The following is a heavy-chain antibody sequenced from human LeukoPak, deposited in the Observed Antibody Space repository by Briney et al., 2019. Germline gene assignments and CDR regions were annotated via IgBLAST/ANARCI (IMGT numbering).Heavy chain of an antibody. J-gene: IGHJ6*02. CDR2: INPNSGGT. Sequence: ASVKVSCKASGYSFTGFYMHWARQAPGQGLEWMGRINPNSGGTNYAQKFQGRVTMTRDTSISTAYMELSRLRSDDTAVYYCARDDLRFLEWLFYYGMDVWGQGTTVTVSS. CDR3: ARDDLRFLEWLFYYGMDV. CDR1: GYSFTGFY. V-gene: IGHV1-2*06. D-gene: IGHD3-3*01.